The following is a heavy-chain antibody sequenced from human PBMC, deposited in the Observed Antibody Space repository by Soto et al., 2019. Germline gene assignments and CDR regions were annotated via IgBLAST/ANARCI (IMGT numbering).Heavy chain of an antibody. Sequence: QVQLVESGGGVVQPGRSRRLSCAASGFTFSRYGMHWVRQAPGKGLEWVAVIWHDGSQKYYADSVKGRFTISREDSDDTLYLRMNSLRAEDTAVYYCARDPESCSGGSCVAFDLWGQGTMVTVFS. CDR2: IWHDGSQK. J-gene: IGHJ3*01. CDR1: GFTFSRYG. V-gene: IGHV3-33*01. D-gene: IGHD2-15*01. CDR3: ARDPESCSGGSCVAFDL.